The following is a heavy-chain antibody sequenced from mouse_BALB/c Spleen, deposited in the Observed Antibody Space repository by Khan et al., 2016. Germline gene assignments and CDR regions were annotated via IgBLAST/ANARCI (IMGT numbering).Heavy chain of an antibody. V-gene: IGHV3-2*02. CDR2: ISYSGGT. CDR1: GYSITSDYA. J-gene: IGHJ2*01. CDR3: AVRGSYGYYFDQ. D-gene: IGHD2-10*02. Sequence: EVQLQESGPGLVKPSQSLSLTCTVTGYSITSDYAWNWIRQFPGNKLEWMGYISYSGGTSYNPSLKSRVSITRDTSKNQVFLQLNSVTNEDTATYYCAVRGSYGYYFDQWGQGTTLTVSS.